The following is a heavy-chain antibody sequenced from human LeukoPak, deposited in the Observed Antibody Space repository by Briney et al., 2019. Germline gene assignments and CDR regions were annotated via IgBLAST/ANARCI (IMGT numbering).Heavy chain of an antibody. D-gene: IGHD3-22*01. V-gene: IGHV1-46*03. J-gene: IGHJ4*02. CDR1: GYTFTSYY. Sequence: ASVKVSCKASGYTFTSYYMHWVRQAPGQGLEWMGIINPSGGSTSYAQKFQGRVTMTRDTSTSTVYMELSSLRSEDTAVYYCARDLIGYYDSSGYLTDDYWGQGTLVTASS. CDR2: INPSGGST. CDR3: ARDLIGYYDSSGYLTDDY.